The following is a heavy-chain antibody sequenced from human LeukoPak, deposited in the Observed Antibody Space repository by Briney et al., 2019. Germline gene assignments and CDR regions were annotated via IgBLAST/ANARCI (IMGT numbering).Heavy chain of an antibody. J-gene: IGHJ4*02. CDR1: GGSFSGYY. D-gene: IGHD2-8*02. CDR3: ARGPYCTGGVCYWPFDY. Sequence: SETLSLTCAVYGGSFSGYYWSWIRQPPGKGLEWIGEINHSGSTNYNPSLKSRVTISVDTSKNQFSLKLSSVTAADTAVYYCARGPYCTGGVCYWPFDYWGQGTLVTVSS. CDR2: INHSGST. V-gene: IGHV4-34*01.